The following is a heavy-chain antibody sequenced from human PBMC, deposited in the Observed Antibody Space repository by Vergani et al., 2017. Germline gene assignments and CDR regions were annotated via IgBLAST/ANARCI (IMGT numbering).Heavy chain of an antibody. CDR1: VYTFSNYY. D-gene: IGHD3-9*01. J-gene: IGHJ4*02. CDR2: INPSGGHT. Sequence: QVQVVQSGAEVKKSGASVKVSCKTSVYTFSNYYMHWVRHAPGQGLEWMGIINPSGGHTNYAQKFQGRVTMTRDTSTSTVYMELSSLRSEDTAIYYCARGDYGILTGYRYWGQGTLVTVSA. V-gene: IGHV1-46*03. CDR3: ARGDYGILTGYRY.